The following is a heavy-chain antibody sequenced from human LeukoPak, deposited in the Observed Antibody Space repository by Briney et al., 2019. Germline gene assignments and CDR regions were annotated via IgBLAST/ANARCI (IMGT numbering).Heavy chain of an antibody. CDR2: INPNSGGT. Sequence: ASVKVSCKASGYTFTGYYMHWVRQAPGQGLEWMGWINPNSGGTNYAQKFQGRVTMTRDTSISTAYMELSRLRSDDTAVYYCAREKMATTGRYYYYMDVWGKGTTVTVSS. D-gene: IGHD5-24*01. V-gene: IGHV1-2*02. J-gene: IGHJ6*03. CDR3: AREKMATTGRYYYYMDV. CDR1: GYTFTGYY.